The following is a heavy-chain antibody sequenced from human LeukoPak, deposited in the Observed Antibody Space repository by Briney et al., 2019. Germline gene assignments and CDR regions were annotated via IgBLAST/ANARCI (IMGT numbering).Heavy chain of an antibody. V-gene: IGHV4-59*08. Sequence: SETLSLTCTVSGGSISSYYWSWIRQPPGKGLEWIGYFYYSGSTNYNPSLKSRSTISVDTSKNQFSLKLSPVTAADTAVYYCARHGQDTGNFYAHFDYWGQGILVTVSS. D-gene: IGHD1-26*01. CDR3: ARHGQDTGNFYAHFDY. CDR1: GGSISSYY. J-gene: IGHJ4*02. CDR2: FYYSGST.